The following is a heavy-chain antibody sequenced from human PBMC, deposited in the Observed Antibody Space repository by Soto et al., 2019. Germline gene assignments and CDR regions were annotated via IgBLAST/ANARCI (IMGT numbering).Heavy chain of an antibody. Sequence: QVQVQESGPGLVKPSETFFPTCSVSGVSLTSDSYHFVWIRQPPGKGLEWIGQTGSTNYNPSLRSRISISLDASQPPISLTWSSVPSAASAVYYCRVYTVAFGGTGYCGQATLVTISS. CDR3: RVYTVAFGGTGY. D-gene: IGHD1-26*01. V-gene: IGHV4-61*01. CDR1: GVSLTSDSYH. CDR2: QTGST. J-gene: IGHJ4*02.